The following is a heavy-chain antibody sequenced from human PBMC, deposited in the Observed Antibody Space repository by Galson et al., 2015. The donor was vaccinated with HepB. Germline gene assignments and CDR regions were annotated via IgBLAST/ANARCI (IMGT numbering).Heavy chain of an antibody. D-gene: IGHD6-13*01. V-gene: IGHV3-7*03. CDR1: GFTFSSYW. CDR2: IKQDGGEK. J-gene: IGHJ4*02. CDR3: ARVGYSSSWYRGYFDY. Sequence: SLRLSCAASGFTFSSYWMSWVRQAPGKGLEWVANIKQDGGEKYYVDSVKGRFTISRDNAKNSLYLQMNSLRAEDTAVYYCARVGYSSSWYRGYFDYWGQGTLVTVSS.